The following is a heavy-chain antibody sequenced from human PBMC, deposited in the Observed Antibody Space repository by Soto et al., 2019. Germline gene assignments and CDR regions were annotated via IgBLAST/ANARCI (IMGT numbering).Heavy chain of an antibody. Sequence: QVQLVESGGGVVQPGRSLRLSCAASGFTFSSYRMHWVRQAPGKGLEWVAVISYDGSNKYYADSVKDRFTISRDNSKNTLYLQMNSLRAEDTAVYYCAKEALGTAMVYWGQGTLVTVSS. D-gene: IGHD5-18*01. J-gene: IGHJ4*02. V-gene: IGHV3-30*18. CDR1: GFTFSSYR. CDR2: ISYDGSNK. CDR3: AKEALGTAMVY.